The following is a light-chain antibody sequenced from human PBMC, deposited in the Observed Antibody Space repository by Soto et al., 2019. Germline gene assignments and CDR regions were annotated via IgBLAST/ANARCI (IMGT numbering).Light chain of an antibody. CDR2: AAS. CDR3: QQGYSTPVT. CDR1: QRISSS. J-gene: IGKJ1*01. Sequence: DIQMTQSPPSLSASVGDRVTITCRASQRISSSLNWYQQKPGKAPKLLIYAASSLQSGVPSRFSGSGSGADFNLTISSLQPEDFATYYCQQGYSTPVTFGQGTKVDI. V-gene: IGKV1-39*01.